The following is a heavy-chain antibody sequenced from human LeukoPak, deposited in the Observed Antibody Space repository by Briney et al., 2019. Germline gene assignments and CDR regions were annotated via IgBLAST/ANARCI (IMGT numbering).Heavy chain of an antibody. Sequence: GGSLRLSCAASGFTFSSYEMNWVRQAPGKGLEWVSYISSSGSTMYYADSVKGRFTISRDNAKNSLYLQMNSLRAEDTAVYYCARGGGRTFDYWGQGTLVSVS. CDR1: GFTFSSYE. CDR2: ISSSGSTM. J-gene: IGHJ4*02. V-gene: IGHV3-48*03. D-gene: IGHD6-25*01. CDR3: ARGGGRTFDY.